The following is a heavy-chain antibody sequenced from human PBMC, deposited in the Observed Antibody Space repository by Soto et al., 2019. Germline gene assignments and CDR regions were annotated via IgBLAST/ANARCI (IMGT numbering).Heavy chain of an antibody. V-gene: IGHV3-23*01. J-gene: IGHJ4*02. CDR3: ATRTSGWYLDY. CDR1: GFTFSSYA. D-gene: IGHD6-19*01. CDR2: ISGSGGST. Sequence: EVQLLESGGGLVQPGGSLRLSCAASGFTFSSYAMSWVRQAPGKGLEWVSVISGSGGSTYYADSVKGRFTISRDNSKNTLYLQTNSLIAEDTAVYYCATRTSGWYLDYWGQGTLVTVSS.